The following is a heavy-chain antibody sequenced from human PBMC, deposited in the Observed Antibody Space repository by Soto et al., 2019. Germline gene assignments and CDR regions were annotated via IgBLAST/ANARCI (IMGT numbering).Heavy chain of an antibody. V-gene: IGHV5-51*01. CDR2: IYPGDSDT. D-gene: IGHD2-8*01. Sequence: VESLKISCKGSGFSFTSHWIGWLRVMPGKALEWMGIIYPGDSDTRYSPSFQGQVSISADKSISTAYLQWSSLKASDTAMYYCTAGKLYPSLDFDYWGQGTLVTVSS. CDR1: GFSFTSHW. J-gene: IGHJ4*02. CDR3: TAGKLYPSLDFDY.